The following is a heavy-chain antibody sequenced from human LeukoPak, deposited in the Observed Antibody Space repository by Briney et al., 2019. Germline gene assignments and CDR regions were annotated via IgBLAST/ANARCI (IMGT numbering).Heavy chain of an antibody. J-gene: IGHJ4*02. CDR2: FDPEDGET. CDR1: GYTLTELS. D-gene: IGHD1-20*01. V-gene: IGHV1-24*01. CDR3: ATQLTGTTFTDY. Sequence: ASGKVSCKVSGYTLTELSMHWVRQAPGKGLEWMGGFDPEDGETIYAQKFQGRVTMTEDTSTDTAYMELSSLRSEDTAVYYCATQLTGTTFTDYWGQGTLVTVSS.